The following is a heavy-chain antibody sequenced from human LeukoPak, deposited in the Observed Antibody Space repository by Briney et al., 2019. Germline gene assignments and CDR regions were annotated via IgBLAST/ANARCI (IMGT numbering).Heavy chain of an antibody. CDR2: INPNSGGT. CDR1: GYTFTGYY. D-gene: IGHD3-9*01. CDR3: ARGYDILTGYYKYYYMDV. V-gene: IGHV1-2*02. J-gene: IGHJ6*03. Sequence: ASVKVSCKASGYTFTGYYMHWVRQAPGQGLEWMGWINPNSGGTNYAQKFQGRVTMTRDTSISTAYMELSSLRSEDTAVYYCARGYDILTGYYKYYYMDVWGKGTTVTVSS.